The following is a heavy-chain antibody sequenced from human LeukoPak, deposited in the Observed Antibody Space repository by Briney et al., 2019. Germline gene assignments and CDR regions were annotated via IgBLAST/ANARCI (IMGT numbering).Heavy chain of an antibody. V-gene: IGHV4-30-4*01. J-gene: IGHJ4*02. CDR3: ARWYYDFWSGYFDY. CDR2: IYYSGST. CDR1: GGSISSGDYY. Sequence: SETLSLTCTVSGGSISSGDYYWSWIRQPPGKGLEWIGYIYYSGSTYYNPSLKSRVTISVDTSKNQFSLKLSSVTAADTAVYYCARWYYDFWSGYFDYWGQGTLVTVSS. D-gene: IGHD3-3*01.